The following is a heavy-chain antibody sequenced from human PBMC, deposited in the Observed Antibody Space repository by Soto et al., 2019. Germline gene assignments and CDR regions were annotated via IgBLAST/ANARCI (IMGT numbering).Heavy chain of an antibody. Sequence: PSETLSLTCTVSGGSISSYYWSWIRQPPGKGLEWIGYIYYSGSTNYNPSLKSRVTISVDTSKNQFSLKLSSVTAADTAVYYCARDLRGSDSGSYYTLWSVARYGMDVWGQGTTVTVSS. CDR2: IYYSGST. D-gene: IGHD3-10*01. J-gene: IGHJ6*02. CDR1: GGSISSYY. V-gene: IGHV4-59*01. CDR3: ARDLRGSDSGSYYTLWSVARYGMDV.